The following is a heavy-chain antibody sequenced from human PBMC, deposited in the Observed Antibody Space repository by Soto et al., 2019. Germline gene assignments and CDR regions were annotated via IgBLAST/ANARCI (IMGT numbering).Heavy chain of an antibody. D-gene: IGHD3-22*01. CDR3: ARDPHYYDSSGSPGWFDP. CDR1: GYTFTSCG. Sequence: ASVKVSCKASGYTFTSCGSRWVRQAPGQGLEWMGWISAYNGNTNYAQKLQGRVTMTTDTSTSTAYMELRSLRSDDTAVYYCARDPHYYDSSGSPGWFDPWGQGTLVTVSS. CDR2: ISAYNGNT. V-gene: IGHV1-18*01. J-gene: IGHJ5*02.